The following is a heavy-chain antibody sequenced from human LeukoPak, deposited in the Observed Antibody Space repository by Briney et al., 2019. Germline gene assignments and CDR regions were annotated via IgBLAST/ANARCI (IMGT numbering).Heavy chain of an antibody. D-gene: IGHD6-13*01. CDR2: VSADGRTQ. Sequence: GGSLRLSCAASGFTFRTYSIHWVRQAPGKGLEWVTVVSADGRTQLYSDSVKGRFTISRDNSLNTLHLQMNSLRTEDTAVYYCAKDYEAYSSTWYPGYWGQGTLVTVSS. J-gene: IGHJ4*02. CDR1: GFTFRTYS. V-gene: IGHV3-30*18. CDR3: AKDYEAYSSTWYPGY.